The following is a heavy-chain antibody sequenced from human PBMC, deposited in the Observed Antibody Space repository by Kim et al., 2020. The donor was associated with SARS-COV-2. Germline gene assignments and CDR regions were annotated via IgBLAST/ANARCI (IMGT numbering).Heavy chain of an antibody. CDR2: ISYDGSNK. J-gene: IGHJ2*01. Sequence: GGSLRLSCAASGFTFSSYAMHWVRQAPGKGLEWVAVISYDGSNKYYADSVKGRFTTSRDNSKNTLYLQMNSLRAEDTAVYYCASLGYCSGGSCYPENWYFDHWGRGTLVTVSS. CDR1: GFTFSSYA. CDR3: ASLGYCSGGSCYPENWYFDH. V-gene: IGHV3-30-3*01. D-gene: IGHD2-15*01.